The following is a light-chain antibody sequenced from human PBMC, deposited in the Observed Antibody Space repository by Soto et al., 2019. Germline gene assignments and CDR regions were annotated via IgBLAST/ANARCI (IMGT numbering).Light chain of an antibody. CDR2: AAS. V-gene: IGKV1-39*01. Sequence: RTVSRPPLFASVGDSVTITFRAGHSVSSRLAWYQQKPGKAPKLLSYAASSLQSGVPSRFSGSGSGTDFTLTISSLHPEDFAVYYSHHSYITLITFGQGTRLE. CDR3: HHSYITLIT. J-gene: IGKJ5*01. CDR1: HSVSSR.